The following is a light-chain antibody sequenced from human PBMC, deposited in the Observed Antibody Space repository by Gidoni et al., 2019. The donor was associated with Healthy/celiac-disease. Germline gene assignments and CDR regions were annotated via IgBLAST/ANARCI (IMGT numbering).Light chain of an antibody. CDR3: QQYDNLPPYT. Sequence: DIQMTQSPSSLSAFVGDRVTITCQASQDINKYLNWYQQKPGKAPKLLIYDASNLETGVPSRFSGSGSGTDFTFTISSLQPEDIATYYCQQYDNLPPYTFGQGTKLEIK. V-gene: IGKV1-33*01. CDR2: DAS. J-gene: IGKJ2*01. CDR1: QDINKY.